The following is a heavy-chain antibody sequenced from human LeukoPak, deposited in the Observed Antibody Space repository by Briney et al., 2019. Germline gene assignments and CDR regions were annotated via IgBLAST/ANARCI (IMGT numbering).Heavy chain of an antibody. Sequence: IPSETLPLTCTVSGGSISSYYWSWIRQPPGKGLEWIGYIYYSGSTNYNPSLKSRVTISVDTSKNQFSLKLSSVTAADTAVYYCARDLDYGGTPQGFDPWGQGTLVTVSS. CDR3: ARDLDYGGTPQGFDP. CDR2: IYYSGST. V-gene: IGHV4-59*01. CDR1: GGSISSYY. J-gene: IGHJ5*02. D-gene: IGHD4-23*01.